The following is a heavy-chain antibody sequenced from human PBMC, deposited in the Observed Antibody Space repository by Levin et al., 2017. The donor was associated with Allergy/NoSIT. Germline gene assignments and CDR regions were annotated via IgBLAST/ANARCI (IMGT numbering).Heavy chain of an antibody. J-gene: IGHJ4*02. CDR3: AKNWDFDY. V-gene: IGHV3-30*18. D-gene: IGHD7-27*01. CDR2: ISYDGSNK. CDR1: GFTFSSYG. Sequence: PGESLKISCAASGFTFSSYGMHWVRQAPGKGLEWVAVISYDGSNKYYADSVKGRFTISRDNSKNTLYLQMNSLRAEDTAVYYCAKNWDFDYWGQGTLVTVSS.